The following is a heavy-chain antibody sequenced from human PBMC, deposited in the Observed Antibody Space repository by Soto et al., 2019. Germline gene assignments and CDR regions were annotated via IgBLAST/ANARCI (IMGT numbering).Heavy chain of an antibody. V-gene: IGHV3-30*03. CDR1: SFRLSAYG. D-gene: IGHD4-17*01. CDR2: ISHDVNAQ. CDR3: SRDYGPCNWYNSSHP. J-gene: IGHJ5*02. Sequence: GFMRLTCAACSFRLSAYGMHCVRPPQGEGMEWEAMISHDVNAQYYVDSVKGRFSVSRDTSKNTLHMHMNSLRSEDTGLYYFSRDYGPCNWYNSSHPWGQGTLVTVSS.